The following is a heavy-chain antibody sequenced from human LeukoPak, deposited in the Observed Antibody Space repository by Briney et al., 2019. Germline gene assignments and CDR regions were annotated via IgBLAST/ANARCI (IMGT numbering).Heavy chain of an antibody. CDR3: AKDWSYGGNSWKYFGS. CDR1: GFTFDDYA. V-gene: IGHV3-9*01. Sequence: SLRLSCAASGFTFDDYAMHWVRQAPGKGLEWVSGISWRSDSVDYAEPVKGRFTISRDNAKNSLYLQMNSLRADDTALYYCAKDWSYGGNSWKYFGSWGQGILVTVSS. J-gene: IGHJ4*02. CDR2: ISWRSDSV. D-gene: IGHD4-23*01.